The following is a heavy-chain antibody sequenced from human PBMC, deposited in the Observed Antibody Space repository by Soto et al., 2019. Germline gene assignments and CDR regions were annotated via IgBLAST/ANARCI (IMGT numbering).Heavy chain of an antibody. J-gene: IGHJ4*02. Sequence: SETLSLTCTVSGGSISSYYWSWIRQPPGKGLEWIGYIYYSGSTNYNPSLKSRVTISVETSKNQFSLKLSSVTAADTAVYYCARHGLSGAHVPYYGSGSYFDYWGQGTLVTVSS. CDR3: ARHGLSGAHVPYYGSGSYFDY. CDR2: IYYSGST. V-gene: IGHV4-59*08. D-gene: IGHD3-10*01. CDR1: GGSISSYY.